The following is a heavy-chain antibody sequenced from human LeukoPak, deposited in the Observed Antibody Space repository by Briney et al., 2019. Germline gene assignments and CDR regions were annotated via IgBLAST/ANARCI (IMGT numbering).Heavy chain of an antibody. CDR1: GYTFTSYD. Sequence: PGGSLRLSCAASGYTFTSYDINWVRQATGQGLEWMGWMNPNSGNTGYAQKFQGRVTITRNTSISTAYMELSSLRSEDTAVYYCARVHCSSTSCYSSAAGLDYWGQGTLVTVSS. V-gene: IGHV1-8*03. J-gene: IGHJ4*02. CDR3: ARVHCSSTSCYSSAAGLDY. D-gene: IGHD2-2*01. CDR2: MNPNSGNT.